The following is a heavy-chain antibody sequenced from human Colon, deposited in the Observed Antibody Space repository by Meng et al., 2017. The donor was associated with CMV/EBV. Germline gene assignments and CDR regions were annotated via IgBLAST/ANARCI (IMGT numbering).Heavy chain of an antibody. D-gene: IGHD4-17*01. Sequence: GESLKISCAASGFTFSSYAMHWVRQAPGKGLEWVAVISYDGSNKYYADSVKGRFTISRDNSKNTLYLQLNSLRAEDTAVYYCASSGGDYGLDYYYGMDVWGQGTTVTVSS. J-gene: IGHJ6*02. CDR2: ISYDGSNK. CDR1: GFTFSSYA. CDR3: ASSGGDYGLDYYYGMDV. V-gene: IGHV3-30-3*01.